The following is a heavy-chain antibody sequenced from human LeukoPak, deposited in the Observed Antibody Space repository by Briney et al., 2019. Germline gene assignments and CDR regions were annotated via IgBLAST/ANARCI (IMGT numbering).Heavy chain of an antibody. V-gene: IGHV4-61*02. CDR3: ARTYICGGDCYSFDY. CDR2: IYNSGST. D-gene: IGHD2-21*02. Sequence: PSETLSLTCTVSGGSIGSGSYYWSWIRQPAGKGLEWIGRIYNSGSTNYNHSLKSRFTISVETTKNKFSLKLSSVTAADTAVYYCARTYICGGDCYSFDYWGQGTLVTVSS. CDR1: GGSIGSGSYY. J-gene: IGHJ4*02.